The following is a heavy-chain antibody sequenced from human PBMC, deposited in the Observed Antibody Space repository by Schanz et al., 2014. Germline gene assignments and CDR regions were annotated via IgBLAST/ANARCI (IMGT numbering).Heavy chain of an antibody. CDR3: ARDRRFFDRDDLYYFDA. V-gene: IGHV1-18*01. J-gene: IGHJ4*02. Sequence: QVQLVQSGAEVKKPGSSVRVSCKASGGTLDTYKIAWVRQVPGQGLEWMGWISVYTGNTKYGQKVQGRVTMTADTSTNTAYMALTDLRSDDTAVYYCARDRRFFDRDDLYYFDAWGQGTLVTVSS. CDR2: ISVYTGNT. D-gene: IGHD3-3*01. CDR1: GGTLDTYK.